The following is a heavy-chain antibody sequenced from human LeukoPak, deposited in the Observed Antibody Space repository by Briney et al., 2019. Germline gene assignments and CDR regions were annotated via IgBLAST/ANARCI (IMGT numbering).Heavy chain of an antibody. J-gene: IGHJ3*02. CDR3: AGHYDSRALDAFDI. D-gene: IGHD3-22*01. V-gene: IGHV3-64*01. CDR2: ISHNGVGT. CDR1: GFTFSSYA. Sequence: GGSLRLSCAASGFTFSSYAMHWVRQAPGKGLEYVSAISHNGVGTYYANSVKDRFTISRDNSKNTLYLQMNSLRAEDTAVYYCAGHYDSRALDAFDIWGQGTMVTVSS.